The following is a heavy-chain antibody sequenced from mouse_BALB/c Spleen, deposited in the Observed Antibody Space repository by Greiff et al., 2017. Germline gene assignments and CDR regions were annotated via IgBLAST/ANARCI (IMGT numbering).Heavy chain of an antibody. CDR3: ASGGYYGNYDWFAY. D-gene: IGHD2-1*01. J-gene: IGHJ3*01. CDR1: GYSITSDYA. CDR2: ISYSGST. Sequence: ESGPGLVKPSQSLSLTCTVTGYSITSDYAWNWIRQFPGNKLEWMGYISYSGSTSYNPSLKSRISITRDTSKNQFFLQLNSVTTEDTATYYCASGGYYGNYDWFAYWGQGTLVTVSA. V-gene: IGHV3-2*02.